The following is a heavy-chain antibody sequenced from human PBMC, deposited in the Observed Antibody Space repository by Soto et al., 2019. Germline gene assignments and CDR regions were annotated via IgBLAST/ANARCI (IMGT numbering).Heavy chain of an antibody. CDR3: VSDRGCGHASVPYS. CDR2: ISYDGSLQ. D-gene: IGHD3-10*01. V-gene: IGHV3-30*03. J-gene: IGHJ4*02. CDR1: GFAFSSYG. Sequence: QAQLVESGGGVVQPGRPLRLSCAASGFAFSSYGMHWLRQAPGTGLEWVAVISYDGSLQHYADSVKGRFTISRDNSKNMVLLQMSSLRAEDTAVYYCVSDRGCGHASVPYSWGQGTLVSVSS.